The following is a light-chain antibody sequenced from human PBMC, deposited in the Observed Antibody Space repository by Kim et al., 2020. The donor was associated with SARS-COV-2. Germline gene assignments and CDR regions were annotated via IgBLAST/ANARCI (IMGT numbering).Light chain of an antibody. J-gene: IGKJ1*01. CDR3: QQYGSSPRA. Sequence: SRGERATRYCRASQSVSSSYLAWYQQKPGQAPRLLIYGASSRTTGIPDRFSGSGSGTDFTLTISRLEPEDFAVYYCQQYGSSPRAFGQGTKVDIK. CDR1: QSVSSSY. V-gene: IGKV3-20*01. CDR2: GAS.